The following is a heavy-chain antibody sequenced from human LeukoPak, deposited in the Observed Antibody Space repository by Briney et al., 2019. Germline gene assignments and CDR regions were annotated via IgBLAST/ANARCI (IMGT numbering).Heavy chain of an antibody. V-gene: IGHV3-30*18. CDR2: ISSDGGNV. CDR1: AFTFRSFG. J-gene: IGHJ4*02. D-gene: IGHD6-13*01. Sequence: GGSLRLSCAASAFTFRSFGMQWVRQAPGKGLEWVAFISSDGGNVYYADSVNGRFSISRDNFKATLYLQMNSLRPEDTAVYCCAKGQQGHMWLDNWGQGTLVIVSS. CDR3: AKGQQGHMWLDN.